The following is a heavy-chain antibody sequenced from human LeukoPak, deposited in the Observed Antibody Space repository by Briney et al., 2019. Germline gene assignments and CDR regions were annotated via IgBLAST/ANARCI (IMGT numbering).Heavy chain of an antibody. D-gene: IGHD2-8*01. CDR1: GFTFSSYW. V-gene: IGHV3-74*01. Sequence: PGGSLRLSCAASGFTFSSYWMHWVRRAPGKGLVWVSRINSDGSSTSYADSVKGRFTISRDNAKNTLYLQMNSLRAEDTAVYYCARDQYCTNGVCYYFDYWGQGTLVTVSS. J-gene: IGHJ4*02. CDR3: ARDQYCTNGVCYYFDY. CDR2: INSDGSST.